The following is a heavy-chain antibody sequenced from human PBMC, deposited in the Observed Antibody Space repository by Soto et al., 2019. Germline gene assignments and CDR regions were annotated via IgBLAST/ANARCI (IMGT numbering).Heavy chain of an antibody. CDR2: IIPILGIA. CDR1: GGTFSSYT. CDR3: ARGSSSSGDYYYMDV. J-gene: IGHJ6*03. V-gene: IGHV1-69*02. Sequence: SVKVSCQASGGTFSSYTISWVRQAPGQGLEWMGRIIPILGIANYAQKFQGRVTITADKSTSAAYMELSSLRSEDTAVYYCARGSSSSGDYYYMDVWGKGTTVTVSS. D-gene: IGHD6-6*01.